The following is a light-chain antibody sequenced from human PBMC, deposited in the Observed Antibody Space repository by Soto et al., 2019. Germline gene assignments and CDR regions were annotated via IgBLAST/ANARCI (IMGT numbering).Light chain of an antibody. V-gene: IGKV3-15*01. J-gene: IGKJ1*01. CDR3: QQYKNWPPTWT. CDR2: GAS. CDR1: QSVSSN. Sequence: EIVMTQSPATLSVSPGERATLSCRASQSVSSNLAWYQQKPGQAPRLLIYGASTRATGIPARFSGSGSGTEFTLTIRSLQSEDVAVYYCQQYKNWPPTWTFGQGTKVEIK.